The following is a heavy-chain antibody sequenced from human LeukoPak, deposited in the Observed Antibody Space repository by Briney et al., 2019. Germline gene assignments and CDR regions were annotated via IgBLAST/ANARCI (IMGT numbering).Heavy chain of an antibody. J-gene: IGHJ6*03. V-gene: IGHV3-21*01. D-gene: IGHD5-12*01. CDR1: GFNFSTYS. CDR3: ARYAWLRYYYYYMDL. Sequence: GGSLRLSCAASGFNFSTYSMNWVRQAPGKGLEWVSFISSSSSYIYYADSVKGRFTISRDNAKNSLYLQMNSLRAEDTAVYYCARYAWLRYYYYYMDLWGKGTTVTVSS. CDR2: ISSSSSYI.